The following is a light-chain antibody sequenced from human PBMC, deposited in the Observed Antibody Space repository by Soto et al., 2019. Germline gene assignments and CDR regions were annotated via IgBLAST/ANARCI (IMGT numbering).Light chain of an antibody. J-gene: IGLJ1*01. Sequence: QSALTQPASVSGSPGQSITISCTGTSSDIGYSNFVSWYQQHPGKAPKLLIYDLINRPSGVPNRFSGSKSGNTASLTISGLQAEDEADYYCNSCTSANTYVFGTGTKLTVL. CDR1: SSDIGYSNF. CDR2: DLI. CDR3: NSCTSANTYV. V-gene: IGLV2-14*03.